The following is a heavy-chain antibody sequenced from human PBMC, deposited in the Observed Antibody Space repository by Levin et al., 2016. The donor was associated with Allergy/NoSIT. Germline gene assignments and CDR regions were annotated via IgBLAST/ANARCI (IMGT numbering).Heavy chain of an antibody. J-gene: IGHJ6*02. CDR3: ARLQKGRYSYGPYYYYGMDV. CDR1: GGSISSGGYY. D-gene: IGHD5-18*01. CDR2: IYYSGST. Sequence: SETLSLTCTVSGGSISSGGYYWSWIRQHPGKGLEWIGYIYYSGSTYYNPSLKSRVTISVDTSKNQFSLKLSSVTAADTAVYYCARLQKGRYSYGPYYYYGMDVWGQGTTVTVSS. V-gene: IGHV4-31*03.